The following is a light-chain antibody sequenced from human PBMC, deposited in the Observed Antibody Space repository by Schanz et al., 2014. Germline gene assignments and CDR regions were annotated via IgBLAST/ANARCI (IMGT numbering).Light chain of an antibody. J-gene: IGKJ2*01. CDR1: QSVSRY. Sequence: EIVLTQSPATLSLSPGERATLSCRASQSVSRYLAWYQQKPGQAPRLVIYDASNRATGIPARFSGSGSGTEFTLTISSLQSEDFAVYYCQQYNNWPPYTFGQGTKLEIK. CDR2: DAS. V-gene: IGKV3-11*01. CDR3: QQYNNWPPYT.